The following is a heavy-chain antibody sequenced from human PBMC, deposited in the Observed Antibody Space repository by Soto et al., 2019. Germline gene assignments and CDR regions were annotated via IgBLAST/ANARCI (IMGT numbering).Heavy chain of an antibody. Sequence: QVQLQESGPGLVKPSQTLSLTCTVSGGSISSGGYYWSWIRQHPGKGLEWIGYIYYSGSTYYNPSLKSRFTISVDTSKNQCSLKLSSVTAADTAVYYCAIYDSSGSRGFQHWGQGTLVTVSS. CDR3: AIYDSSGSRGFQH. CDR1: GGSISSGGYY. CDR2: IYYSGST. D-gene: IGHD3-22*01. J-gene: IGHJ1*01. V-gene: IGHV4-31*03.